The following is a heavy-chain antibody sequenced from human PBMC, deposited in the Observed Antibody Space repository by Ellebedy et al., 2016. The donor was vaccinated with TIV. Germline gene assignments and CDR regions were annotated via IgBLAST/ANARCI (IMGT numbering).Heavy chain of an antibody. D-gene: IGHD6-19*01. Sequence: ASVKVSXXASGYTFTSYDINWVRQATGQGLEWMGWMNPNSGNTGYAQKFQGRVTMTRNTSISTAYMELSSLRSEDTAVYYCARGFLAVAGTWMTWGYWGQGTLVTVSS. V-gene: IGHV1-8*01. J-gene: IGHJ4*02. CDR1: GYTFTSYD. CDR3: ARGFLAVAGTWMTWGY. CDR2: MNPNSGNT.